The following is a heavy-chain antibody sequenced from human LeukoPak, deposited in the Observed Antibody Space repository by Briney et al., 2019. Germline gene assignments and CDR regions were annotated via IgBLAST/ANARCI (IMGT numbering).Heavy chain of an antibody. J-gene: IGHJ5*02. CDR3: ARDAGYCSGGSCYSRLDP. CDR2: IIPIFGTA. Sequence: SVKVSCKASGGTFSSYAISWVRQAPGQGLEWMGGIIPIFGTANYAQKFQGRVTITADESTSTAYMELSSLRSEDTAVYYCARDAGYCSGGSCYSRLDPWGQGTLVTVSS. D-gene: IGHD2-15*01. CDR1: GGTFSSYA. V-gene: IGHV1-69*13.